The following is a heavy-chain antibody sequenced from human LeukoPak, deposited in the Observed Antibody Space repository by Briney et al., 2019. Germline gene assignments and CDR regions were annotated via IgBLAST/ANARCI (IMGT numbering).Heavy chain of an antibody. V-gene: IGHV4-34*01. J-gene: IGHJ4*02. CDR3: ASGGVTPDY. CDR1: GGSFSDYY. D-gene: IGHD3-16*02. CDR2: INHSGST. Sequence: PSETLSLTCAVYGGSFSDYYWSWIRQPPGKGLEWIGEINHSGSTNYNPSLKSRVTISVDTSKNQFSLKLSSVTAADTAVYYCASGGVTPDYWGQGTLVTVSS.